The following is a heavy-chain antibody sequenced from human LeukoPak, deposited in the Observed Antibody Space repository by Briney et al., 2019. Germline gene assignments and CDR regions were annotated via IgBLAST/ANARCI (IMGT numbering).Heavy chain of an antibody. J-gene: IGHJ4*02. Sequence: PGGSLRLSCAASGFTFSSYWMHWVRQAPGKGLVWVSRINTDGSSTSYADSVKGRFTISRDNAKNSLYLQMNSLRAEDTAVYYCARGGGGYLYYFDYWGQGTLVTVSS. CDR1: GFTFSSYW. V-gene: IGHV3-74*01. CDR2: INTDGSST. CDR3: ARGGGGYLYYFDY. D-gene: IGHD3-22*01.